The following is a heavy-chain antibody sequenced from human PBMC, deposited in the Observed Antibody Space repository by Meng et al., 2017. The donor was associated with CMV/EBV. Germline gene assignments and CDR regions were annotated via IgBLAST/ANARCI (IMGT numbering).Heavy chain of an antibody. CDR3: AKDLGGHRGYYYDSSGPLPGDY. D-gene: IGHD3-22*01. V-gene: IGHV3-30*02. J-gene: IGHJ4*02. CDR1: GFTFSSYG. Sequence: GESLKISCAASGFTFSSYGMHWVRQAPGKGLEWVAFIRYDGSNKYYADSVKGRFTISRDNSKNTLYLQMNSLRAEDTAVCYCAKDLGGHRGYYYDSSGPLPGDYWGQGTLVTVSS. CDR2: IRYDGSNK.